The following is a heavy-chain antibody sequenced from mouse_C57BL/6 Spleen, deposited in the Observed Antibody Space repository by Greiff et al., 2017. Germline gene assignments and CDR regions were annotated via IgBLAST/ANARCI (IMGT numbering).Heavy chain of an antibody. CDR1: GFNIKDDY. V-gene: IGHV14-4*01. CDR2: IDPENGDT. CDR3: TTPYITTVRDY. D-gene: IGHD1-1*01. Sequence: EVKLMESGAELVRPGASVKLSCTASGFNIKDDYMHWVKQRPEQGLEWIGWIDPENGDTEYASKFQGKATITADTSSNTAYLQLSSLTSEDTAVYYCTTPYITTVRDYWGQGTTLTVSS. J-gene: IGHJ2*01.